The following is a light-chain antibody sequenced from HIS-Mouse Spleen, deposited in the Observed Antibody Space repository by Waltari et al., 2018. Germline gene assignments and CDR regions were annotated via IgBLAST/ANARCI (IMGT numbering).Light chain of an antibody. V-gene: IGKV1-33*01. J-gene: IGKJ5*01. Sequence: DIQMTQSPSSLSASVGDRVTITCQARQDISNYLNWYQQKPGKAPKLLVYDASNLETGVPSRFSGSGSGTDFTFTISSLQPEDIATYYCQQYDNLPPGTFGQGTRLEIK. CDR3: QQYDNLPPGT. CDR2: DAS. CDR1: QDISNY.